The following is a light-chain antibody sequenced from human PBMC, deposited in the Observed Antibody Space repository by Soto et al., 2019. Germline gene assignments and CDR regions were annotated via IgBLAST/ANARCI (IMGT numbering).Light chain of an antibody. CDR3: QQGYSSAIT. Sequence: DIQMTQSPSSLSASVGDTVTITCRASQSIGKHLNWYQQKPGKAPKFLIYSVSSLHSGVPSRFSGSGSGTDFTLTINSLQPEDFATYYCQQGYSSAITFGQGTRLEIK. CDR2: SVS. J-gene: IGKJ5*01. CDR1: QSIGKH. V-gene: IGKV1-39*01.